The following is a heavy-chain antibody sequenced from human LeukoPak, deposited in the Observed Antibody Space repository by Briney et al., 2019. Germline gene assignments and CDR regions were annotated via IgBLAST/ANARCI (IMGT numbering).Heavy chain of an antibody. Sequence: GGSLRLSCAASGFTFSGYWMSWVRQAPGKGLEWVANIELDGSEKYYVDSVTGRFTISRDNAKNSLYLQMNSLRAEDTAVYYCARGGYSFGHWGQGTLVTVSS. D-gene: IGHD5-18*01. CDR1: GFTFSGYW. V-gene: IGHV3-7*04. J-gene: IGHJ4*02. CDR3: ARGGYSFGH. CDR2: IELDGSEK.